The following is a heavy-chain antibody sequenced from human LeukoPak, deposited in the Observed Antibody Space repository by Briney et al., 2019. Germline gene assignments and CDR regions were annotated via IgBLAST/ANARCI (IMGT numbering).Heavy chain of an antibody. CDR1: GGSISSYY. J-gene: IGHJ5*02. Sequence: SETLSLTCTVSGGSISSYYWSWIRQPAGKGLEWIGRTDTSGSTNYNPSLKSRVTMSVDTSKNQFFLKLSSVTAADTAVYYCARDDSYGDYVHWFDPWGQGTLVTVPS. CDR3: ARDDSYGDYVHWFDP. V-gene: IGHV4-4*07. D-gene: IGHD4-17*01. CDR2: TDTSGST.